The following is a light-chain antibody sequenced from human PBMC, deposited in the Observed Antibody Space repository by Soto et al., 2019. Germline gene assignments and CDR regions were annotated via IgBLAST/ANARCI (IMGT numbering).Light chain of an antibody. V-gene: IGKV1-5*01. Sequence: DIQMTQSPSSLSASVGDRVTITCRASQSISRYLNWYQQKPGKAPKLLIYAASSLESGVPSRFSGSGSGAEFTLTISSLQPDDFATYYCQQYDSYPWTFGQGTKVDIK. J-gene: IGKJ1*01. CDR2: AAS. CDR1: QSISRY. CDR3: QQYDSYPWT.